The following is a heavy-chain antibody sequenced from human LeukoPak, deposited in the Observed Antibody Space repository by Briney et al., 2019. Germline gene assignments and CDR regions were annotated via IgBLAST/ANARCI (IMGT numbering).Heavy chain of an antibody. CDR3: ARGFPHIVLMVYAESGGLWFDP. J-gene: IGHJ5*02. CDR1: GYSISSGYY. V-gene: IGHV4-38-2*02. Sequence: SETLSLTCTVSGYSISSGYYWGWIRQPPGKVLEWIGSIYHSGSTYYNPSLKSRVTMSLDTSKNQISLKLSSVTAADTAVYYCARGFPHIVLMVYAESGGLWFDPWGQGTLVTVSS. CDR2: IYHSGST. D-gene: IGHD2-8*01.